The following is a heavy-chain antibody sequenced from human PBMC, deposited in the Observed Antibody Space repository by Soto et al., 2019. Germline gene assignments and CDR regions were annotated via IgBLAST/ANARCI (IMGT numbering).Heavy chain of an antibody. CDR3: ARGYDSKSYYVYYYYGMDV. CDR2: ISSSSTFV. Sequence: EVQLVESGGGLVKPGGSLRLSCAASGFTFSSYSMNWLRQAPGKGLEWVSSISSSSTFVHYADSVKGRFTISRDNAKNSLYLQMNSLRAEDTAVYYCARGYDSKSYYVYYYYGMDVWGQGTTVTVSS. CDR1: GFTFSSYS. D-gene: IGHD3-22*01. J-gene: IGHJ6*02. V-gene: IGHV3-21*02.